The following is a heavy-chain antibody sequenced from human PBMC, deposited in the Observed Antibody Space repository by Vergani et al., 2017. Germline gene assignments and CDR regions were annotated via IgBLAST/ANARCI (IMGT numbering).Heavy chain of an antibody. D-gene: IGHD3-10*01. V-gene: IGHV4-38-2*01. CDR3: ARPYYYGSGTRPMDV. Sequence: QVQLVESGGGLVKPGGSLRLSCAASGFTFSDYYMSWIRQAPGKGLEWIGSIYYSGSTYYNQSLKSRVTISVDTSKNQFSLKLSSVTAADTAVYYCARPYYYGSGTRPMDVWGQGTTVTVSS. J-gene: IGHJ6*02. CDR2: IYYSGST. CDR1: GFTFSDYY.